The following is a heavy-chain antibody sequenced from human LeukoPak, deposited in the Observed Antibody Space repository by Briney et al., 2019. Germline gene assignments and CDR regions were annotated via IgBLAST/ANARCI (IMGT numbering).Heavy chain of an antibody. D-gene: IGHD6-19*01. CDR2: IYHSGST. Sequence: SETLSLTCAVSGGSISSSNWWSWVRQPPGKGLEWIGEIYHSGSTNYNPSLKSRVTISVDKSKNQFSLKLSSVTAADTAVYYCARATGYSSGWNDYWGQGTLVTVSS. V-gene: IGHV4-4*02. CDR1: GGSISSSNW. CDR3: ARATGYSSGWNDY. J-gene: IGHJ4*02.